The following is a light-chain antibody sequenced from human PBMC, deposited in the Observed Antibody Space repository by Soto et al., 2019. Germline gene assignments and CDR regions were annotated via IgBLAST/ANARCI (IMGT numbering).Light chain of an antibody. V-gene: IGLV1-47*01. CDR1: SSNIGSNY. Sequence: QSVLTQPPSASGTPGQRVTISCSGSSSNIGSNYVYWYQQLPGTAPKLRIYRNNQRPSGVPDRFSGSKSGTSAPLAISGLRSEDEADYYCAAWDDSLSGPVFGGGTKVTVL. J-gene: IGLJ2*01. CDR2: RNN. CDR3: AAWDDSLSGPV.